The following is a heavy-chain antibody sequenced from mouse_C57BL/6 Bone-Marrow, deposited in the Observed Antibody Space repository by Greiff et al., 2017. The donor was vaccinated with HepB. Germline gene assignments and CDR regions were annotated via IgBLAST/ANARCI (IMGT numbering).Heavy chain of an antibody. CDR2: IDPSDSYT. CDR1: GYTFTSYW. D-gene: IGHD1-1*01. V-gene: IGHV1-50*01. J-gene: IGHJ3*01. Sequence: QVQLQQSGAELVKPGASVKLSCKASGYTFTSYWMQWVKQRPGQGLEWIGEIDPSDSYTNYNQKFKGKATLTVDTSSSTAYMQLSSLTFEDSAVYYCARYYGFAYWGQGALVTVSA. CDR3: ARYYGFAY.